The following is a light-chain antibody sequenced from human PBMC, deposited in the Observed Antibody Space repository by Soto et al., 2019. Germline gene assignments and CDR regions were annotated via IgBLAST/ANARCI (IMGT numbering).Light chain of an antibody. V-gene: IGLV2-11*01. J-gene: IGLJ1*01. CDR2: DVS. CDR3: CSYAGSYTP. Sequence: QSVLTQPGSVSGSPGQSVTISCTGTSSDVGGYNYVSWYQQHPGKAPKLMIYDVSKRPSGVPDRFSGSKSGNTASLTISGLQAEDEDDYYCCSYAGSYTPFGTGTKVTV. CDR1: SSDVGGYNY.